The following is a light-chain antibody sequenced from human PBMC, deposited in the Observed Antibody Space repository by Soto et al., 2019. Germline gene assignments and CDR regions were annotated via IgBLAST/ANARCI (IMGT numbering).Light chain of an antibody. Sequence: QMAQSPSSLSASVGGKIIVTCRASRDVGSDVSWYQQKPGQAPKLLIYAASYLESGAPSRFSGSGSGTVFTLTISSLQPEDFATFYCLQHSIYPYTFGQGTKVDIK. CDR2: AAS. CDR3: LQHSIYPYT. CDR1: RDVGSD. J-gene: IGKJ2*01. V-gene: IGKV1-17*01.